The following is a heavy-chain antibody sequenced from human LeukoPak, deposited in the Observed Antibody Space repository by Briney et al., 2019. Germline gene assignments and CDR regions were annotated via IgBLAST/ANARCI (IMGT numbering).Heavy chain of an antibody. CDR2: VYYSESA. CDR3: ARHEKLGQFDY. V-gene: IGHV4-59*08. CDR1: SGSISSYY. J-gene: IGHJ4*02. D-gene: IGHD3-10*01. Sequence: SETLSLTCTVSSGSISSYYWSWVRQPQGKGLEWIGYVYYSESANYNPSLKSRVTISVDTSKNQFSLKLSSVTAADTAVYYCARHEKLGQFDYWGQGTLVTVSS.